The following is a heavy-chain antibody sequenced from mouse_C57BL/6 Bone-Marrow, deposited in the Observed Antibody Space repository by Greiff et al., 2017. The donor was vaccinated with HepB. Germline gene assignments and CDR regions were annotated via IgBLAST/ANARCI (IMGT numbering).Heavy chain of an antibody. CDR2: IYPSDSET. CDR1: GYTFTSYW. V-gene: IGHV1-61*01. Sequence: QVQLQQPGAELVRPGSSVKLSCKASGYTFTSYWMDWVKQRPGQGLEWIGNIYPSDSETHYNQKFKDKATLTVDKSSSTAYMQLSSLTSEDSAVYYCARRGVYYPFAYWGQGTLVTVSA. CDR3: ARRGVYYPFAY. D-gene: IGHD1-1*01. J-gene: IGHJ3*01.